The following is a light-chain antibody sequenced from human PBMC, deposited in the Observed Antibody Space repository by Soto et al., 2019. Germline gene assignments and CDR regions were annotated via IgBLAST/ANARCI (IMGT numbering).Light chain of an antibody. V-gene: IGLV1-40*01. J-gene: IGLJ1*01. CDR3: QSYDSSLSASYV. Sequence: QSVLTQPPAVSGGPGQRVTISCTGCSSNIGAGCEVHWYQHLPGKAPKLLIYGNTNRPSGVPDRFSGSKSGTSASLAITGLQAEDEADYYCQSYDSSLSASYVFGGRTKVTVL. CDR2: GNT. CDR1: SSNIGAGCE.